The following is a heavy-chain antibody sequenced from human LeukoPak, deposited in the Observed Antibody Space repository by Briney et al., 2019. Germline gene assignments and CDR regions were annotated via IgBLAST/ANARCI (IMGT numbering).Heavy chain of an antibody. Sequence: SETLSLTCTVSGGSISSYYWSWIRQPPGKGLEWIGYIYYSGSTNYNPSLKSRVTISVDTSKNQFSLQLNSVTPEDTAVYYCARGPSYFQHWGQGTLVTVAS. J-gene: IGHJ1*01. CDR2: IYYSGST. CDR1: GGSISSYY. CDR3: ARGPSYFQH. V-gene: IGHV4-59*12.